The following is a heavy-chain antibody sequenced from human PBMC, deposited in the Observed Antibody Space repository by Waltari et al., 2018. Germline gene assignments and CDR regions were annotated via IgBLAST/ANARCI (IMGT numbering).Heavy chain of an antibody. V-gene: IGHV4-34*01. J-gene: IGHJ4*02. CDR2: ISQSGNT. CDR3: ARERQDRTDCSGGSCKRDY. Sequence: QVQLQQWGAGLLKPSETLSLTCAVNGGSLGGYSWSWIRQPPGKGLEWIGEISQSGNTNYNPSLKSRVSTSVDKSKNQFSLNLGSVSAADTAVYYCARERQDRTDCSGGSCKRDYWGQGTLVTVSS. CDR1: GGSLGGYS. D-gene: IGHD2-15*01.